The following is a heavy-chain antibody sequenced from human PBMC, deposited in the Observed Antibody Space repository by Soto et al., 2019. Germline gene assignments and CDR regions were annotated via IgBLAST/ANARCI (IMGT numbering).Heavy chain of an antibody. CDR2: ITYSGGDT. D-gene: IGHD1-26*01. CDR3: AKTSGESYPESRVFDS. V-gene: IGHV3-23*01. Sequence: HCYAAAGFMFVSFAMSWVRQAPGKGLEGVSVITYSGGDTLYADSVKGRFTISRDNSKNILYLQMTGLRDEDAAIYYCAKTSGESYPESRVFDSWGQGTRVTVSS. J-gene: IGHJ4*02. CDR1: GFMFVSFA.